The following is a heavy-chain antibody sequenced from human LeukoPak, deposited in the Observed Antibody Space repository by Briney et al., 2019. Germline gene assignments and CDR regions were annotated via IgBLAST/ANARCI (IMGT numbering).Heavy chain of an antibody. J-gene: IGHJ4*02. CDR2: ISSSSSYI. V-gene: IGHV3-11*06. D-gene: IGHD3-9*01. CDR1: GFTFSDYY. Sequence: GGSLRLSCAASGFTFSDYYMSWIRQAPGKGLEWVSSISSSSSYIYYADSVKGRFTISRDNAKNSLYLQMNSLRAEDTAVYYCATILTGYYLIDYWGQGTLVTVSS. CDR3: ATILTGYYLIDY.